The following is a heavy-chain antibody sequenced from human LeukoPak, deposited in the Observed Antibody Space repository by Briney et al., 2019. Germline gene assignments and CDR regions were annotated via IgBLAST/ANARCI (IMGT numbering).Heavy chain of an antibody. J-gene: IGHJ5*02. V-gene: IGHV3-21*01. CDR2: ISSSSSYI. D-gene: IGHD3-10*01. Sequence: GRSLRLSCAASGFTFSSYSMNWVRQAPGKGLEWVSSISSSSSYIYYADSVKGRFTISRDNAKNSLYLQMNSLRAEDTAVYYCARGTLWFGELFWFDPWGQGTLVTVSS. CDR1: GFTFSSYS. CDR3: ARGTLWFGELFWFDP.